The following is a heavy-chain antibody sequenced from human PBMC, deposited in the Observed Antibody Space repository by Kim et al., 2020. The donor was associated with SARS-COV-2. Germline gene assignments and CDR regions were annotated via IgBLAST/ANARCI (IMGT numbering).Heavy chain of an antibody. J-gene: IGHJ5*02. Sequence: GGSLRLSCAASGFTFSNYAMHWVRQAPGKGLEWVALISYDGSNKYYADSVKGRFTISRDNSKNTLYLQMNSLRAEDTAVYYCTRSGYSTSWYGEGFDHWGQGTLVTVSS. CDR1: GFTFSNYA. CDR2: ISYDGSNK. CDR3: TRSGYSTSWYGEGFDH. V-gene: IGHV3-30*04. D-gene: IGHD6-13*01.